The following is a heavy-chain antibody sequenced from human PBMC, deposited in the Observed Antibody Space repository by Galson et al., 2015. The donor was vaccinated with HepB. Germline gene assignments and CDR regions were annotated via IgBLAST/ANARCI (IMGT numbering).Heavy chain of an antibody. Sequence: SLRLSCAASGFTFAACAMTWVRQPPGKGPEWVSTISGSSASIYYADSVKGRFTISRDNSENTVYLQMNSLRAEDTAIYYCTKDLTTLIHRPDYWGQGTPVTVSS. J-gene: IGHJ4*02. D-gene: IGHD2/OR15-2a*01. V-gene: IGHV3-23*01. CDR2: ISGSSASI. CDR3: TKDLTTLIHRPDY. CDR1: GFTFAACA.